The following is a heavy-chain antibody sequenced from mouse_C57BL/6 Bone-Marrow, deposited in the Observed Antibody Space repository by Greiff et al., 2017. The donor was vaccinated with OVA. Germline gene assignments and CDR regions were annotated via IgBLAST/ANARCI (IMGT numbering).Heavy chain of an antibody. CDR3: ARYYGSSSHWYFDV. V-gene: IGHV5-4*03. Sequence: EVKLVESGGGLVKPGGSLKLSCAASGFTFSSYAMSWVRQTPEKRLEWVATISDGGSYTYYPDNVKGRFTISRDNAKNNLYLQMSHLKSEDTAMYYGARYYGSSSHWYFDVGGTGTTVTVSS. CDR2: ISDGGSYT. D-gene: IGHD1-1*01. CDR1: GFTFSSYA. J-gene: IGHJ1*03.